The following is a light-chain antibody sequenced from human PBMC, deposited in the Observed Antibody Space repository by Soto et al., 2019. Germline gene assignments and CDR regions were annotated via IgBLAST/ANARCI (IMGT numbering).Light chain of an antibody. CDR1: QSISTC. CDR3: QQTFDTPFT. CDR2: ASS. V-gene: IGKV1-39*01. J-gene: IGKJ3*01. Sequence: DIQMTQSPSSLSASVGDRVTITCRASQSISTCLNWYQQKPGKAPKLLIYASSTLQSGVPSTFSGSGSGTDFTLTISSVQPEDFATYYCQQTFDTPFTFGPGTTVDI.